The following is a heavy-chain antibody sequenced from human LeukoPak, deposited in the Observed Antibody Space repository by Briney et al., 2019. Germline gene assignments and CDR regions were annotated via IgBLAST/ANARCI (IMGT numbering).Heavy chain of an antibody. Sequence: SQTLSLTCAISGDSVSSNSATWNWIRQSPSRGLEWLGRTYYRSKWFDDYAASEKSRIIINLDTSKNHFSLQLNSVTPEDTAIYYCARARYCSGGSCYFGLDVWGQGTTVTVSS. CDR1: GDSVSSNSAT. J-gene: IGHJ6*02. CDR3: ARARYCSGGSCYFGLDV. V-gene: IGHV6-1*01. D-gene: IGHD2-15*01. CDR2: TYYRSKWFD.